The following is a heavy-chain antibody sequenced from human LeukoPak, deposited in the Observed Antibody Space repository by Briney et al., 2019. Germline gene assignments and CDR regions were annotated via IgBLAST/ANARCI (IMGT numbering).Heavy chain of an antibody. CDR2: INPNSGGT. CDR1: GYTFTGYY. V-gene: IGHV1-2*02. J-gene: IGHJ4*02. Sequence: ASVKVSCKASGYTFTGYYMHWVRQAPGQGLGWMGWINPNSGGTNYAQKFQGRVTMTRDTSISTAYMELSRLRSDDTAVYYCARDRSRGYYDSSGPNWGQGTLVTVSS. D-gene: IGHD3-22*01. CDR3: ARDRSRGYYDSSGPN.